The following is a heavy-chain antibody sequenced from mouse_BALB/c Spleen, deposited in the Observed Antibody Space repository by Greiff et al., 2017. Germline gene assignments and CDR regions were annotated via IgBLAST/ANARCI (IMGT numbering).Heavy chain of an antibody. CDR2: INPGSGGT. CDR3: AREDYGNSWFAY. D-gene: IGHD2-1*01. J-gene: IGHJ3*01. CDR1: GYAFTNYL. Sequence: VKLQQSGAELVRPGTSVKVSCKASGYAFTNYLIEWVKQRPGQGLEWIGVINPGSGGTNYNEKFKGKATLTADKSSSTAYMQLSSLTSDDSAVYFCAREDYGNSWFAYWGQGTLVTVSA. V-gene: IGHV1-54*01.